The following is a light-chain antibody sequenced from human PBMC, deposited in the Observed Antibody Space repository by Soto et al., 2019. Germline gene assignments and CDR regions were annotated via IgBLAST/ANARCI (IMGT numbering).Light chain of an antibody. CDR3: QQYGSSPLLT. CDR1: QSVSSN. J-gene: IGKJ4*01. Sequence: EIVITQSPATLSVSPGERATLSCRASQSVSSNLAWYQQKPGQAPRLLIYGASTRATGIPDRFSGSGSGTDFTLTISRLEPEDFAVYYCQQYGSSPLLTFGGGTKVDI. V-gene: IGKV3-20*01. CDR2: GAS.